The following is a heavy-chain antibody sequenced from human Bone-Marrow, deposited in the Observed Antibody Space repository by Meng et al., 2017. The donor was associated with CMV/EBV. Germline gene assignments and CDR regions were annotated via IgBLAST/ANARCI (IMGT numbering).Heavy chain of an antibody. Sequence: GGSLRLSCETSGFIFRTYGMHWVRQAPGKGLEWLSFIKFDATETYYADSVRGRVFVSRDNTRRKLFLQMSRLRPEDTALYYCAFYSSSGYYFDYWGRGTLVTVSS. V-gene: IGHV3-30*02. J-gene: IGHJ4*02. CDR1: GFIFRTYG. CDR2: IKFDATET. CDR3: AFYSSSGYYFDY. D-gene: IGHD6-25*01.